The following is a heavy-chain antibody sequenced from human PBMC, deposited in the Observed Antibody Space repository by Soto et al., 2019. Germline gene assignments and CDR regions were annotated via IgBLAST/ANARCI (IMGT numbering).Heavy chain of an antibody. J-gene: IGHJ4*02. Sequence: EVQLVESGGGLVQPGGSLRLSCAASGFTFSSYWMSWVRQAPGKGLEWVANIKQDGSEKYYVDSVKGRFTISRDNAKNALYLQMNSLRAEDTAVYYCARDPPPLYYDFWRGLPHHDYWGQGTLVTVSS. CDR2: IKQDGSEK. D-gene: IGHD3-3*01. CDR3: ARDPPPLYYDFWRGLPHHDY. V-gene: IGHV3-7*03. CDR1: GFTFSSYW.